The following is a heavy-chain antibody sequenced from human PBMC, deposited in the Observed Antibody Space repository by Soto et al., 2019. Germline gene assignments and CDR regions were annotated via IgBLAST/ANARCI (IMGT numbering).Heavy chain of an antibody. D-gene: IGHD2-15*01. J-gene: IGHJ4*02. CDR3: ARHRPKEDGNKKGFDY. CDR1: GVSFTNYY. V-gene: IGHV4-59*04. CDR2: IYYNGDT. Sequence: PSETLSLTYTVAGVSFTNYYLILIRQPPGKGLEWIGSIYYNGDTYYNWPLESRVTMSLDTSKNQFSLRLTSVTAADTALYYCARHRPKEDGNKKGFDYRGQGTLVTVSS.